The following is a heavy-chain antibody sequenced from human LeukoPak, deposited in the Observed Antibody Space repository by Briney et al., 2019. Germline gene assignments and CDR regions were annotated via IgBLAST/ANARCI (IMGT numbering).Heavy chain of an antibody. Sequence: PGGSLRLSCAASGFTFTSAWMGWVRQAPGKGLVWVSRIKPDGSNTFYADSVKGRFTISRDNAKNTLYLQTNSLRAEDTAVYYCAGDLSSGYWGQGTLVTVSS. CDR3: AGDLSSGY. V-gene: IGHV3-74*01. CDR1: GFTFTSAW. D-gene: IGHD3-10*01. CDR2: IKPDGSNT. J-gene: IGHJ4*02.